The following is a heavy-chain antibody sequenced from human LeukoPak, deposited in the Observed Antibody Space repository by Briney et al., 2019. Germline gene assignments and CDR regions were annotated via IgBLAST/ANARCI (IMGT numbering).Heavy chain of an antibody. V-gene: IGHV3-73*01. D-gene: IGHD3-10*01. CDR3: TSQITMVRGVVSFDY. CDR2: IRSKANSYAT. Sequence: PGGSLRLSCAASGXTFSGSAMHWVRQASGKGLEWVGRIRSKANSYATAYAASVKGRFTISRDDSKNTAYLQMNSLKTEDTAVYYCTSQITMVRGVVSFDYWGQGTLVTVSS. J-gene: IGHJ4*02. CDR1: GXTFSGSA.